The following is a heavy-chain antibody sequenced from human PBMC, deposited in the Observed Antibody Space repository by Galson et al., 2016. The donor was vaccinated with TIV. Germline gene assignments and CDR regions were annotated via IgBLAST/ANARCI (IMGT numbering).Heavy chain of an antibody. CDR1: GYSFTSQW. CDR3: ARQYDFGDYRGDAFDI. D-gene: IGHD4-17*01. CDR2: VNPGGSTI. V-gene: IGHV5-51*03. J-gene: IGHJ3*02. Sequence: SGAEVTKPGESLKISCKASGYSFTSQWIAWVRQVPGKGLEWVGVVNPGGSTIRYSPSFQGQVTISSDKSISTAYLQWISLRASDTATYYCARQYDFGDYRGDAFDIWGQGTVVIVSS.